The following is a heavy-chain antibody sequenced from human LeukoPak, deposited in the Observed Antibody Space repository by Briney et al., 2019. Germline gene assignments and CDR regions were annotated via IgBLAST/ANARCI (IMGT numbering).Heavy chain of an antibody. J-gene: IGHJ5*02. V-gene: IGHV4-34*01. CDR3: ARGARIVLMVYAKNWFDP. CDR1: GGSFSGYY. Sequence: PSETLSLNCAVYGGSFSGYYWSWIRQPPGKGLEWIGEINHSGSTNYNPSLKSRVTISVDTSKNQFSLKLSSVTAADTAVYYCARGARIVLMVYAKNWFDPWGQGTLVTVSS. CDR2: INHSGST. D-gene: IGHD2-8*01.